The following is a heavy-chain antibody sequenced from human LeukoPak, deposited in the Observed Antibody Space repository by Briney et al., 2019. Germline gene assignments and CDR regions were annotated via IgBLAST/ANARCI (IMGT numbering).Heavy chain of an antibody. CDR1: GFTFSSYG. CDR2: IWYDGSNK. CDR3: ARDTDPQTVTTFDY. Sequence: QPGGSLRLSCAASGFTFSSYGMHWVRQAPGKGLEWVAVIWYDGSNKYYADSVKGRFTISRDNSKNTLYLQMNSLRAEDTAVYYCARDTDPQTVTTFDYWGQGTLVTVSS. J-gene: IGHJ4*02. D-gene: IGHD4-17*01. V-gene: IGHV3-33*01.